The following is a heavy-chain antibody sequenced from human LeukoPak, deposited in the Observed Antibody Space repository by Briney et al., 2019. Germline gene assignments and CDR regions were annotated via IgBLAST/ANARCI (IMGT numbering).Heavy chain of an antibody. J-gene: IGHJ4*02. Sequence: PSETLSLTCTVSGGSISSYYWSWIRQPPGKGLEWIGYIYYSGSTNYNPSLKSRVTISVDTSKNQFSLKLSSVTAADTAVYYCARHSDDCSGSTCYDYWGQGTLVTVSS. CDR1: GGSISSYY. CDR3: ARHSDDCSGSTCYDY. V-gene: IGHV4-59*08. D-gene: IGHD2-15*01. CDR2: IYYSGST.